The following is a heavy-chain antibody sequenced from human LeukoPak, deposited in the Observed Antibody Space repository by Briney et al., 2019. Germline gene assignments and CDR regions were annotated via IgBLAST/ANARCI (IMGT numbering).Heavy chain of an antibody. CDR3: ARHGGFYFDS. CDR2: VYHSGSA. CDR1: GGSISSSSYY. J-gene: IGHJ4*02. V-gene: IGHV4-39*01. Sequence: PSETLSLTCTVSGGSISSSSYYWGWIRQPPGKGLEWIGQVYHSGSANYNPSLRSRVTISIDTSKKQFSLKLNSVTATDTAVYYCARHGGFYFDSWGQGTLVTVSS. D-gene: IGHD3-16*01.